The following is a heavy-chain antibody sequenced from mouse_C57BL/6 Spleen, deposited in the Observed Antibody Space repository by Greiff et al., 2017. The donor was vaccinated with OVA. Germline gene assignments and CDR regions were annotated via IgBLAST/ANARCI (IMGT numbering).Heavy chain of an antibody. J-gene: IGHJ4*01. V-gene: IGHV1-15*01. D-gene: IGHD4-1*01. CDR3: TRTDWDDAMDY. CDR2: IDPETGGT. CDR1: GYTFTDYE. Sequence: QVQLKESGAELVRPGASVTLSCKASGYTFTDYEMHWVKQTPVHGLEWIGAIDPETGGTAYNQKFKGKAILTADKSSSTAYMELRSLTSEDSAVYYCTRTDWDDAMDYWGQGTSVTVSS.